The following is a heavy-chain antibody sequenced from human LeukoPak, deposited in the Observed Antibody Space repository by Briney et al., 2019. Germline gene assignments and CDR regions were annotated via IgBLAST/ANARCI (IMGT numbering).Heavy chain of an antibody. V-gene: IGHV3-53*01. Sequence: QSGGSLRLSCAASGLTVSRNYMSWVRQAPGKGLEWVSVIYSGGNTYYADSVKGRFTISRDNSKNTLYLQMNSLRAEDTAVYYCAKVGFSEMEWLLYSDHWGQGTLVTVSS. J-gene: IGHJ4*02. CDR2: IYSGGNT. D-gene: IGHD3-3*01. CDR1: GLTVSRNY. CDR3: AKVGFSEMEWLLYSDH.